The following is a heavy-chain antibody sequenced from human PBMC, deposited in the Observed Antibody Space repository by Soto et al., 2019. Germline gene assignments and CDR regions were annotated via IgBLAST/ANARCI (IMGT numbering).Heavy chain of an antibody. CDR1: GYSFTSYD. D-gene: IGHD5-12*01. Sequence: QVQLVQSVADVKKPGASVRVSCKAAGYSFTSYDINWVRQATGQGLEWMGWMNPYSGNRGYAQKFQGRVTMTWNTSTSTAYMELSSLRSEDTAVYYCARGGFYSAYRVDAFDIWGQGTMVTVSS. J-gene: IGHJ3*02. V-gene: IGHV1-8*01. CDR2: MNPYSGNR. CDR3: ARGGFYSAYRVDAFDI.